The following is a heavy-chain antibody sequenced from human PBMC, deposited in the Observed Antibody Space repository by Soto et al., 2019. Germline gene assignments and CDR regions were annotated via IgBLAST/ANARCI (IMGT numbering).Heavy chain of an antibody. Sequence: SETLSLTCTVSGGSVSSGSYYWSWIRQPPGKGLEWIGYINYSGSTNYNPSLKSRVTISVDTSKNQFSLKLSSVTAADTAVYYCARERYGDYVDYWGQGTLVTVSS. CDR2: INYSGST. D-gene: IGHD4-17*01. V-gene: IGHV4-61*01. CDR3: ARERYGDYVDY. CDR1: GGSVSSGSYY. J-gene: IGHJ4*02.